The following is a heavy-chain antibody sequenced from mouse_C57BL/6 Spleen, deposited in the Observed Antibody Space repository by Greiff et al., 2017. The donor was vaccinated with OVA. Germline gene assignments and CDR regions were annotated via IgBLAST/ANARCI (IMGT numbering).Heavy chain of an antibody. J-gene: IGHJ2*01. Sequence: DVHLVESGGGLVKPGGSLKLSCAASGFTFSDYGMHWVRQAPEKGLEWVAYISSGSSTIYYADTVKGRFTITRDNAKNTPFLQLTSLRSEDSAKYYCARGEGLDYWGQGTTVTVSS. CDR1: GFTFSDYG. V-gene: IGHV5-17*01. CDR2: ISSGSSTI. D-gene: IGHD2-13*01. CDR3: ARGEGLDY.